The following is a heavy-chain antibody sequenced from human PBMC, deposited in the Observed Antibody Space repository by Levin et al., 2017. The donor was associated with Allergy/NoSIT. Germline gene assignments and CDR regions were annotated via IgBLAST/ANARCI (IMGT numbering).Heavy chain of an antibody. CDR1: GYSFTSYW. D-gene: IGHD5-18*01. CDR3: ARRIGSYGRPSYYYYMDV. CDR2: IYPGDSDT. Sequence: ASVKVSCKGSGYSFTSYWIGWVRQMPGKGLEWMGIIYPGDSDTRYSPSFQGQVTISADKSISTAYLQWSSLKASDTAMYYCARRIGSYGRPSYYYYMDVWGKGTTVTVSS. V-gene: IGHV5-51*01. J-gene: IGHJ6*03.